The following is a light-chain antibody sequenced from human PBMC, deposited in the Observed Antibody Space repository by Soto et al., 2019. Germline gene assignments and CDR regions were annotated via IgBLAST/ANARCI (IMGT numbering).Light chain of an antibody. J-gene: IGKJ1*01. CDR2: DAS. Sequence: IVLTQSPATLSLSPGERATLSCRASQSVGSYLAWYQHKPGQAPRLLIYDASNRATGIPARFSGSGSGTDFTLTISDVQPEDFAVYYCHQRQSWPRTFGQGTKVDIK. CDR3: HQRQSWPRT. V-gene: IGKV3-11*01. CDR1: QSVGSY.